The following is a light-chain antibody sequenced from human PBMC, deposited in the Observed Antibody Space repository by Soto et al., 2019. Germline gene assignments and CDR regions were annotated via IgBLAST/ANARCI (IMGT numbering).Light chain of an antibody. CDR1: SGHSSYI. J-gene: IGLJ1*01. V-gene: IGLV4-60*02. CDR2: LEGSESY. Sequence: QLVLTQSSSASASLGSSVKLTCTRSSGHSSYIIAWHQQQPGKAPRYLMKLEGSESYNKGSGVPDRFSGSSSGAARYLTVSNLQFEDEADYYCETWERNTHVFGTGTKLTVL. CDR3: ETWERNTHV.